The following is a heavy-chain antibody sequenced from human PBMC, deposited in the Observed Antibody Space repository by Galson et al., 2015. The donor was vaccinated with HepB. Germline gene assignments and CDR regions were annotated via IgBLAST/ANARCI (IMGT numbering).Heavy chain of an antibody. CDR1: GFSINTYGVS. V-gene: IGHV2-70*11. Sequence: PALVTPTQTLTLTCTLSGFSINTYGVSLCWVRQPPGKALEWLARIDSDADEYYNPSLQTRLTISKDTSKNQVVLRMTNVDPVDTATYFCAQKKDLPGDLDSDVFDLWGQGAVVTVSS. J-gene: IGHJ3*01. CDR2: IDSDADE. CDR3: AQKKDLPGDLDSDVFDL. D-gene: IGHD2-21*01.